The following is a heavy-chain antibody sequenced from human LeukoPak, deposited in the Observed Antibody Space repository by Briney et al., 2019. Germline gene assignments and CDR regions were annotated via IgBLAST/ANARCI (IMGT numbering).Heavy chain of an antibody. CDR2: IIPIFGTA. CDR3: ARDWLVNYYYYGMDV. CDR1: GGTFSSYA. J-gene: IGHJ6*02. D-gene: IGHD6-19*01. Sequence: SVKVSCKASGGTFSSYAISWVRQAPGQGLEWMGGIIPIFGTANYAQKFQGRVTITADKSTSTAYMELSSLRSEDTAVYYCARDWLVNYYYYGMDVWGQGTTVTVSS. V-gene: IGHV1-69*06.